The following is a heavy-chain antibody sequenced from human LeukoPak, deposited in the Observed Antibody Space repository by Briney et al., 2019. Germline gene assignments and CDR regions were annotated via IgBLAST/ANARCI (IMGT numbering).Heavy chain of an antibody. Sequence: GASVKVSCKASGGTFSGYAISWVRQAPGQGLEWMGRIIPIFGTANYAQKFQGRVTITTDESTSTAYMELSSLRSEDTAVYYCARGTDYDFWSGYQNDAFDIWGQGTMVTVSS. CDR3: ARGTDYDFWSGYQNDAFDI. CDR2: IIPIFGTA. D-gene: IGHD3-3*01. V-gene: IGHV1-69*05. CDR1: GGTFSGYA. J-gene: IGHJ3*02.